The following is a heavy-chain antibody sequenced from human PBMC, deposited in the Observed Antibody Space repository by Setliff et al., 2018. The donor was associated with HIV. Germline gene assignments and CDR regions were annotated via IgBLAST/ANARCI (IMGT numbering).Heavy chain of an antibody. CDR1: GGSISSSDYY. V-gene: IGHV4-39*07. CDR3: AREIPYSYGGRGHPL. D-gene: IGHD3-22*01. Sequence: SETLSLTCTVSGGSISSSDYYWSWIRQPPGMGLEWIGEVNRGRRTNYNSSLKSRVTISVDTSRNQFSLTVSSVTAADTAVYYCAREIPYSYGGRGHPLWGQGTLVTVYS. J-gene: IGHJ4*02. CDR2: VNRGRRT.